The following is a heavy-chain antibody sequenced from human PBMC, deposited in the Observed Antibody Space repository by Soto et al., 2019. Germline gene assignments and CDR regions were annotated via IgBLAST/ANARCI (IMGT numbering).Heavy chain of an antibody. CDR1: GFPFSSYG. CDR3: VGGQHYFDC. V-gene: IGHV3-30*03. CDR2: ISYDGSNK. Sequence: QVQLVESGGGVVQPGRSLRLSCAASGFPFSSYGMHWVREAPGKGLEWVAVISYDGSNKYYADSVKGRFTISRDNSASTWYLEIICLRPEDTALYNCVGGQHYFDCRGQLTLVTVS. J-gene: IGHJ4*02. D-gene: IGHD3-10*01.